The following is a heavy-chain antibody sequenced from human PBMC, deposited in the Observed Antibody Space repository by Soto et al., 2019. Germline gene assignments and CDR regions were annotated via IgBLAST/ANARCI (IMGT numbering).Heavy chain of an antibody. CDR3: ARGNYESSGVGDY. CDR1: GFTFSNYG. J-gene: IGHJ4*02. D-gene: IGHD3-22*01. CDR2: IWYDGSNK. V-gene: IGHV3-33*01. Sequence: QVQLVESGGGVVQPGRSLRLSCAASGFTFSNYGMHWVRQAPGKGLDWVAVIWYDGSNKYYADSVKGRYTITRDNSKNTLYLQMNRLRAEDTAVYYCARGNYESSGVGDYWGQGTLVTVSS.